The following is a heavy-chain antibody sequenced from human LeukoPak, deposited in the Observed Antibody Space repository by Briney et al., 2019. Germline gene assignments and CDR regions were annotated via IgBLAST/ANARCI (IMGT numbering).Heavy chain of an antibody. Sequence: PGGSLRLSCAASGFTFSSYSMNWVRQAPGQGLEWVSYISSGSSTIYYADSVKGRFTISRDNAKNSLCLQMNSLRDEDTAVYYCARENIVVVTAIRDAFDIWGQGTMVTVSS. J-gene: IGHJ3*02. CDR2: ISSGSSTI. CDR3: ARENIVVVTAIRDAFDI. D-gene: IGHD2-21*02. CDR1: GFTFSSYS. V-gene: IGHV3-48*02.